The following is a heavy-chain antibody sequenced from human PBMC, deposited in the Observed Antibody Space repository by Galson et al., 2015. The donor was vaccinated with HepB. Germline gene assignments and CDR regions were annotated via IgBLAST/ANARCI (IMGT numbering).Heavy chain of an antibody. D-gene: IGHD1-14*01. V-gene: IGHV4-61*02. CDR3: VRQTSTGITADFGI. J-gene: IGHJ3*02. Sequence: TLSLTCTVSGDSVISGSYWSWIRQPAGRGLEWVGRIYATGAANYSPSLQSRATISLDASKNLFSLSLRSVTAADTAIYYCVRQTSTGITADFGIWGQGTMVSVSS. CDR1: GDSVISGSY. CDR2: IYATGAA.